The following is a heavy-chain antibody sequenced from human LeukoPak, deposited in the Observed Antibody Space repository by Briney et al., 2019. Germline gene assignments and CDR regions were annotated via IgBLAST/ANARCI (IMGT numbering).Heavy chain of an antibody. J-gene: IGHJ4*02. CDR2: IYYSGST. Sequence: KASETLSLTCTISGGSVSSGSYYWSWIRQPPGKGLEWIGYIYYSGSTNYNPSLKSRVTISVDTSKNQFSLKLSSVTAADTAVYYCARDRDGYLDYWGQGTLVTVSS. V-gene: IGHV4-61*01. CDR1: GGSVSSGSYY. CDR3: ARDRDGYLDY. D-gene: IGHD5-24*01.